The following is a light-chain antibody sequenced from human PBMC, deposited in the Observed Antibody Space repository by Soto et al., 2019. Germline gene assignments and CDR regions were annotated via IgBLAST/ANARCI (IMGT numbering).Light chain of an antibody. V-gene: IGLV1-51*01. J-gene: IGLJ1*01. CDR2: DDD. CDR3: GSWDSSLSAYV. Sequence: QSVMTQPPPVSAAPGQRVTISCSGSSSNIGGNSVSWYQQLPGTAPKLLIYDDDKRPSGIPDRFSGSKSGTSATLGITGFQTGDEADYYCGSWDSSLSAYVFGTGTTLTVL. CDR1: SSNIGGNS.